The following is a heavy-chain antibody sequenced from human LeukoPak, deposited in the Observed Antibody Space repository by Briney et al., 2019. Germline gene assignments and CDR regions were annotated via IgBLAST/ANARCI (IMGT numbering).Heavy chain of an antibody. CDR2: INPSGGST. Sequence: ASVKVSCKASGYTFTSYYMHWVRQAPGQGLEWMGIINPSGGSTSYAQKFQGRVTMTEDTSTDTAYMELSSLRSEDTAVYYCATLGGPYSSSGVRHYYFDYWGQGTLVTVSS. D-gene: IGHD6-13*01. J-gene: IGHJ4*02. CDR1: GYTFTSYY. V-gene: IGHV1-46*01. CDR3: ATLGGPYSSSGVRHYYFDY.